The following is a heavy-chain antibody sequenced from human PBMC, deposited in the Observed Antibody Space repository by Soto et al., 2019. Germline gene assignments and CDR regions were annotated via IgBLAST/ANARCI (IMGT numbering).Heavy chain of an antibody. J-gene: IGHJ4*02. CDR3: ARDGALRDYYGWGSPDY. Sequence: QVQLVQSGAEVKKPGASVKVSCKASGYTFTGYYMHWVRQAPGQGLEWMGWINPNSGGTNYAQKFRGRVTMTRDTSISTAYRELSRRRSDDTAVYYCARDGALRDYYGWGSPDYWGQGTLVTVSS. D-gene: IGHD3-10*01. V-gene: IGHV1-2*02. CDR1: GYTFTGYY. CDR2: INPNSGGT.